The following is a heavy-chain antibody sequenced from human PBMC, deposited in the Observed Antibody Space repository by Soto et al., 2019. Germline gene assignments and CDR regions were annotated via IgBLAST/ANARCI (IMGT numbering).Heavy chain of an antibody. Sequence: PGGSLRLSCAASGFTFSSYAMSWVRQAPGKGLEWVSAISGSGGSTYYADSVKGRFTISRGNSKNTLYLQMNSLRAEDTAVYYCAKDPSGTTVNPGFDPWGQGTLVTVSS. J-gene: IGHJ5*02. CDR3: AKDPSGTTVNPGFDP. D-gene: IGHD4-4*01. V-gene: IGHV3-23*01. CDR2: ISGSGGST. CDR1: GFTFSSYA.